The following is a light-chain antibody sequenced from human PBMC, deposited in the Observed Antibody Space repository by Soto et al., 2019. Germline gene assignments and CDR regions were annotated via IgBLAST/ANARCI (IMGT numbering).Light chain of an antibody. V-gene: IGKV1-5*01. CDR2: HAS. CDR3: QHYNGY. J-gene: IGKJ2*01. CDR1: QSINNW. Sequence: DIQMTQSHSTLSASVGDRVTITCRASQSINNWLAWYQQKPGKAPKLLIYHASNLESGVPSRFSGSGFGAEFILTISSLQPDDFATYYCQHYNGYFGQGTKLEIK.